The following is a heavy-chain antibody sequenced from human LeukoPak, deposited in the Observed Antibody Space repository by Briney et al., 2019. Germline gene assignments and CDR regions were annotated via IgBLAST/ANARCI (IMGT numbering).Heavy chain of an antibody. D-gene: IGHD2-21*02. CDR2: ISSSSSTI. J-gene: IGHJ3*02. CDR1: GFTFSSYS. CDR3: ATEPVVVTAISSLNAFDI. Sequence: PGGSLRLSCAASGFTFSSYSMNWVRQAPGKGLEWVSYISSSSSTIYYADSVKGRFTISRDNAKNSLYLQMNSLRAEDTAVYYCATEPVVVTAISSLNAFDIWGQGTMVTVSS. V-gene: IGHV3-48*01.